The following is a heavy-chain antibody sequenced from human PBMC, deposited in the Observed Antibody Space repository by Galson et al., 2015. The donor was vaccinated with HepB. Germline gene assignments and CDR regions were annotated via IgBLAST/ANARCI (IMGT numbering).Heavy chain of an antibody. D-gene: IGHD1-26*01. V-gene: IGHV3-30*18. Sequence: SLRLSCAASGFTFSSYGMHWVRQAPGKGLEWVAVISYDGSNKYYADSVKGRFTISRDNSKNTLYLQMNSLRAEDTAVYYCAKLIGRGSGSYYDYWGQGTLVTVSS. CDR3: AKLIGRGSGSYYDY. CDR2: ISYDGSNK. J-gene: IGHJ4*02. CDR1: GFTFSSYG.